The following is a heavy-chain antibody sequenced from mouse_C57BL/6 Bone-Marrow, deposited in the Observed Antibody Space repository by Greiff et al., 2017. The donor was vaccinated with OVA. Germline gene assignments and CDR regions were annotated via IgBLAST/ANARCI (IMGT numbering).Heavy chain of an antibody. CDR3: ARKGAYYGSVFDY. CDR1: GYTFTSYG. V-gene: IGHV1-81*01. Sequence: QVQLQQSGAELARPGASVKLSCKASGYTFTSYGISWVKQRTGQGLEWIGEIYPRSGNTYYNEKFKGKATLTADKSSSTAYMELRSLTSEDSAVYFCARKGAYYGSVFDYWGQGTTLTVSS. CDR2: IYPRSGNT. D-gene: IGHD1-1*01. J-gene: IGHJ2*01.